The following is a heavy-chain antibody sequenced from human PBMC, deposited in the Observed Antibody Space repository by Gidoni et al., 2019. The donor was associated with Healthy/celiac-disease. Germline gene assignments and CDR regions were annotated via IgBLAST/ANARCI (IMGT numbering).Heavy chain of an antibody. J-gene: IGHJ4*02. CDR3: ARGSGDIVVVVAASYFDY. D-gene: IGHD2-15*01. Sequence: QVQLQQWGAGLLKPSETLSLTCAVYGGSFSGYYWSWIRQPPGKGLEWIGEINHSGSTNYNPSLKSRVTISVDTSKNQFSLKLSPVTAADTAVYYCARGSGDIVVVVAASYFDYWGQGTLVTVSS. CDR1: GGSFSGYY. CDR2: INHSGST. V-gene: IGHV4-34*01.